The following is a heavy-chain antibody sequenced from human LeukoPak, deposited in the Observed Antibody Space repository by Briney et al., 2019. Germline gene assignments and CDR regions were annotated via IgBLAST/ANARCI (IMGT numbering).Heavy chain of an antibody. CDR2: INHSGST. D-gene: IGHD3-10*01. Sequence: SETLSLTCAVYGGSFSGYYWSWIRQPPGKGLEWIGEINHSGSTNYNPSLTSRVTISVDTSKNQFSLKLSSVTAPDPAVYYSARVVTYYYGSGSYHFDYWGQGTLVTVSS. V-gene: IGHV4-34*01. CDR3: ARVVTYYYGSGSYHFDY. CDR1: GGSFSGYY. J-gene: IGHJ4*02.